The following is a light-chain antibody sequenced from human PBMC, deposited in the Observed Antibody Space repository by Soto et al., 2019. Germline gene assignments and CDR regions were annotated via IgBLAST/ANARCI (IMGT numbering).Light chain of an antibody. J-gene: IGLJ1*01. CDR2: DVT. CDR1: SSDVGRYNY. CDR3: CSYAGGYIFV. V-gene: IGLV2-11*01. Sequence: QSVLTQPRSVSGSPGQSVTISCTGTSSDVGRYNYVSWYQQHPGKAPKLIIYDVTKRPSGVPDRFSGSKSGNTASLTISGLKAEDEVDYYCCSYAGGYIFVFGTGTRSPX.